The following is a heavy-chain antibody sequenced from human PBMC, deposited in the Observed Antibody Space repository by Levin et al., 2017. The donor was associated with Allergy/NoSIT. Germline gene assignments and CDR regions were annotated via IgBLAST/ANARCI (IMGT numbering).Heavy chain of an antibody. CDR2: ISNDGGNK. CDR3: ARTYSSGWSYAFDI. V-gene: IGHV3-30-3*01. D-gene: IGHD6-19*01. CDR1: GFTFSSYA. J-gene: IGHJ3*02. Sequence: QAGESLKISCATSGFTFSSYAIHWVRQAPGKGLEWVAVISNDGGNKYYADSGKGRFTISRDNSKNTLYLQMDNLRTEDTAVYYCARTYSSGWSYAFDIWGQGTLVTVSS.